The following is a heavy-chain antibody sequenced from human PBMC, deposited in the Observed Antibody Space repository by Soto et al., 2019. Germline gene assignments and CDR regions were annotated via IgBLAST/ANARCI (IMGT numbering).Heavy chain of an antibody. V-gene: IGHV1-69*12. CDR3: AGPPELTRIYYYYGMDV. D-gene: IGHD1-7*01. Sequence: QVQLVQSGAEVKKPGSSVKVSCKASGGTFSSYAISWVRQAPGQGLEWMGGITPIFGTANYAQKFQGIVTITADEYTSTAYMELSSLRSEDTAVYYCAGPPELTRIYYYYGMDVWGQGTTVTVSS. J-gene: IGHJ6*02. CDR1: GGTFSSYA. CDR2: ITPIFGTA.